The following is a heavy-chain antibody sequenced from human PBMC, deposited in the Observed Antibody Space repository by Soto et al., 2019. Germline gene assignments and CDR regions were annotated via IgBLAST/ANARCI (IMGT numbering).Heavy chain of an antibody. J-gene: IGHJ3*02. CDR3: ATNLNYDSSGYYYPPDAFDI. Sequence: SVKVSCKASGGTFSSYAISWVRQAPGQGLEWMGGIIPIFGTANYAQKFQGRVTITADESTSTAYMELSSLRSEDTAVYYCATNLNYDSSGYYYPPDAFDIWGQGTMVTVSS. V-gene: IGHV1-69*13. CDR1: GGTFSSYA. D-gene: IGHD3-22*01. CDR2: IIPIFGTA.